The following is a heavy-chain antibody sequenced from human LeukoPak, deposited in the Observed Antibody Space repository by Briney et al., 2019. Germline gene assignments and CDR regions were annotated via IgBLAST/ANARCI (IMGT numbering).Heavy chain of an antibody. CDR1: GYTLTELS. Sequence: ASVKVSCKVSGYTLTELSMHWVRQAPGKGLEWMGGFDPEDGETIYAQKFQGRVTMTEDTSTDTAYMELSSLRSEDTAVYYCATDYLQLGEGAFDIWGQGTMVTVSS. D-gene: IGHD7-27*01. J-gene: IGHJ3*02. CDR3: ATDYLQLGEGAFDI. V-gene: IGHV1-24*01. CDR2: FDPEDGET.